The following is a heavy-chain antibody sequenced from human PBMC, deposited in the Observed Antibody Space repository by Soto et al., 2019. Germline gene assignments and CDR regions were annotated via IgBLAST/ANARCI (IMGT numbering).Heavy chain of an antibody. V-gene: IGHV3-11*01. D-gene: IGHD1-1*01. CDR3: ATVSTQFDR. J-gene: IGHJ5*02. CDR2: ISGSGNSI. Sequence: QVLLVESGGGLVKPGGSLRLSCAASGFTFSDYYMSWIRQAPGMGLEWVSYISGSGNSIYYADSVKGRFTISRDNAKNSRYLQMNSLRVEDTAVYYCATVSTQFDRWGQGNLVTVSS. CDR1: GFTFSDYY.